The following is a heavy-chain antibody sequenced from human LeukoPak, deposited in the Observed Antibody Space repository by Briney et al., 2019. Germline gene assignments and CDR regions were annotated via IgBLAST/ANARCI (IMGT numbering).Heavy chain of an antibody. J-gene: IGHJ6*03. V-gene: IGHV1-2*02. CDR1: GYTFTGYY. D-gene: IGHD5-12*01. CDR3: ARAWGNGYSGYDYHYYYYMDV. Sequence: GASVKVSCKASGYTFTGYYMHWVRQAPGQGLEWMGWINPNSGGTNYAQKFQGRVTMTTDTSTSTAYMELRSLRSDDTAVYYCARAWGNGYSGYDYHYYYYMDVWGKGTTVTISS. CDR2: INPNSGGT.